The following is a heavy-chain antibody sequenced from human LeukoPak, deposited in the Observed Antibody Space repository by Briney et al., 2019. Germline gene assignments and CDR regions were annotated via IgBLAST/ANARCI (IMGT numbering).Heavy chain of an antibody. CDR3: ATRLLWFGEDKDY. D-gene: IGHD3-10*01. CDR1: GGSFSGYY. V-gene: IGHV4-34*01. J-gene: IGHJ4*02. Sequence: SETLSLTCAVYGGSFSGYYWSWIRQPPGKGLEWIGEINHSGSTNYNPSLKSRVTISVDTSKNQFSLKLNSVTAADTAVYYCATRLLWFGEDKDYWGQGTLVTVSS. CDR2: INHSGST.